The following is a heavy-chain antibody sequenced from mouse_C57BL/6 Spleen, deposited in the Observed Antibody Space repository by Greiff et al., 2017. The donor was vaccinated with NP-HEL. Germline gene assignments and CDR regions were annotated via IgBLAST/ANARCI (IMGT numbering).Heavy chain of an antibody. D-gene: IGHD1-1*01. CDR3: ASGTVVATDWYFDV. CDR1: GFTFTDYY. V-gene: IGHV7-3*01. CDR2: IRNKANGYTT. Sequence: EVKLVESGGGLVQPGGSLSLSCAASGFTFTDYYMSWVRQPPGKALEWLGFIRNKANGYTTEYSASVKGRFTISRDNSQSILYLQMNSLRAEDSATYYCASGTVVATDWYFDVWGTGTTVTVSS. J-gene: IGHJ1*03.